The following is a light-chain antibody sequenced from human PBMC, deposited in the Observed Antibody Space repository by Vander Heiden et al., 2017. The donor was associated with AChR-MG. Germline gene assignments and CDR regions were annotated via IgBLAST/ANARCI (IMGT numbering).Light chain of an antibody. J-gene: IGLJ2*01. CDR3: CSYAGSYPVV. V-gene: IGLV2-11*01. CDR1: SSEGGGYNY. Sequence: QSALTQPRSVSGSPGQSVTISCTGTSSEGGGYNYVSWYQQHQGKAPKLMIYDVSKRPSGVPDRFSGSKSGNTASLTISGLQAEDEADYYCCSYAGSYPVVFGGGTKLTVL. CDR2: DVS.